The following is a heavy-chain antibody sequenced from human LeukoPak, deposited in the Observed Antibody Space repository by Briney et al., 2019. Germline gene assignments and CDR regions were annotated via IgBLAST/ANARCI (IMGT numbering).Heavy chain of an antibody. CDR3: AREAGTDSYYMGV. D-gene: IGHD6-19*01. Sequence: SETLSLTCAVYGGSFSGYYWSWIRQPPGKGLEWTGEINHSGSTNYNPSLRSRVTISLDTSKHQFSLKLSSVTAADTAVYYCAREAGTDSYYMGVQGTMVTVTVSS. CDR2: INHSGST. V-gene: IGHV4-34*01. J-gene: IGHJ6*03. CDR1: GGSFSGYY.